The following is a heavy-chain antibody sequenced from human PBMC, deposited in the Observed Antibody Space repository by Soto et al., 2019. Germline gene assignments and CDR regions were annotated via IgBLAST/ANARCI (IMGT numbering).Heavy chain of an antibody. CDR2: ISWNSGSI. D-gene: IGHD6-19*01. CDR3: AKDQVDGLDY. J-gene: IGHJ4*02. CDR1: GFTFDDYA. V-gene: IGHV3-9*01. Sequence: GGSLRLSCAASGFTFDDYAMHWVRQAPGKGLEWVSGISWNSGSIGYADSVKGRFTISRDNAKNSLYLQMNTLRAEDTALYYCAKDQVDGLDYWGQGTLVTVSS.